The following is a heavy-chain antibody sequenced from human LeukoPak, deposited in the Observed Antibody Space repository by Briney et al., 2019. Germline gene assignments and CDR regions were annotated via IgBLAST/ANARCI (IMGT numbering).Heavy chain of an antibody. CDR1: GFTFGSYS. CDR2: ISSSSSYI. V-gene: IGHV3-21*01. D-gene: IGHD2-2*01. Sequence: PGGSLRLSCAASGFTFGSYSMNWVRQAPGKGLEWVSSISSSSSYIYYADSVKGRFTISRDNAKNSLYLQMNSLRAEDTAVYYCARDLEEDCSSTSCYVNWFDPWGQGTLVTVSS. CDR3: ARDLEEDCSSTSCYVNWFDP. J-gene: IGHJ5*02.